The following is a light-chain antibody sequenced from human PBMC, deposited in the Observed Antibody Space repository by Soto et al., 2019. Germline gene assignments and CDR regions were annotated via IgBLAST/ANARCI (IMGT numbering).Light chain of an antibody. V-gene: IGKV3-20*01. Sequence: DIVLTQSPGTLSLSPGEGATLSCRASQSVRANYVAWYQQKPGQAPRVLIYDASSGATGIPDRFSGSGSGTDFTLAISRLEPEDFAVYYCLQYGTPPYTFGKGTKVEIK. J-gene: IGKJ2*01. CDR2: DAS. CDR1: QSVRANY. CDR3: LQYGTPPYT.